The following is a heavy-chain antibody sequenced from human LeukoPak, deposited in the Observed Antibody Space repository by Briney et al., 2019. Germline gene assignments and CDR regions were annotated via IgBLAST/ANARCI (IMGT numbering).Heavy chain of an antibody. CDR1: GGSISSSNW. D-gene: IGHD3-10*01. Sequence: SGTLSLTCAVSGGSISSSNWWSWVRPPPGKGLEWIGEIYHSGSTNYNPSLKSRVTISVDKSKSQFSLKLSSVTAADTAVYYCARGVGVRGVIIPYFDYWGQGTLVTVSS. CDR2: IYHSGST. V-gene: IGHV4-4*02. CDR3: ARGVGVRGVIIPYFDY. J-gene: IGHJ4*02.